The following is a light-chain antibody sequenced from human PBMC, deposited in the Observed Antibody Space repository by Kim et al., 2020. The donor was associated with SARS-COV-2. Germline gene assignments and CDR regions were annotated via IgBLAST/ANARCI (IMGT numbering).Light chain of an antibody. CDR3: ASWDDSLSGVV. V-gene: IGLV1-47*01. CDR1: SSNIGNTY. CDR2: NNN. J-gene: IGLJ2*01. Sequence: QSVLTQPPSASATPGQRVTISCSGSSSNIGNTYVSWYQQLPGTAPKLLIYNNNPRPSGIPDRFSGSKSGTSATLAITGLRSEDEADYYCASWDDSLSGVVFGGGTQLTVL.